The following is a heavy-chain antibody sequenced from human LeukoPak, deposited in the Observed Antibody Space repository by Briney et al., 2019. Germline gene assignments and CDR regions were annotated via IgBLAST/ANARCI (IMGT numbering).Heavy chain of an antibody. J-gene: IGHJ4*02. CDR3: ARDIERERGGYYFDY. D-gene: IGHD3-16*01. V-gene: IGHV1-2*02. CDR1: GYTFTGYY. CDR2: INPNSGGT. Sequence: ASVKVSCKASGYTFTGYYMHWVRQAPGQGLEWMGWINPNSGGTNYAQKFQGRVTMTRDTSISTAYMELSRLRFDDTAVYYCARDIERERGGYYFDYWGQGTLVTVSS.